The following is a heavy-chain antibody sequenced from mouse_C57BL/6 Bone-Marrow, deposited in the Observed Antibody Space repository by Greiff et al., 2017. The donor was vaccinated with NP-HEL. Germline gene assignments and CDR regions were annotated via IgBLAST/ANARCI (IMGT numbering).Heavy chain of an antibody. D-gene: IGHD1-1*01. Sequence: VQLQQPGAELVKPGASVKMSCKASGYTFTSYWITWVKQRPGQGLEWIGDIYPGSGSTNYNEKFKSKATLTVDTSSSTAYMQLSSLTSEDSAVYYCARYNGSRRYFDVWGTGTTVTVSS. CDR1: GYTFTSYW. CDR3: ARYNGSRRYFDV. V-gene: IGHV1-55*01. J-gene: IGHJ1*03. CDR2: IYPGSGST.